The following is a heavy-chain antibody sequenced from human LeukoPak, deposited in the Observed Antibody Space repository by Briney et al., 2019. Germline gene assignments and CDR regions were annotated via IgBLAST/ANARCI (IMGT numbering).Heavy chain of an antibody. CDR1: GFTFSRYA. CDR3: ARGTFHPGLIDS. Sequence: KPGGSLRLSCAASGFTFSRYAMNWVRQAPGKGLEWVSYINTDSSDIHYADSVKGRFTISRDNARNTLYLQLSSLRAEDSAVYYCARGTFHPGLIDSWGQGTLVTVSS. D-gene: IGHD2-21*01. V-gene: IGHV3-21*05. CDR2: INTDSSDI. J-gene: IGHJ4*02.